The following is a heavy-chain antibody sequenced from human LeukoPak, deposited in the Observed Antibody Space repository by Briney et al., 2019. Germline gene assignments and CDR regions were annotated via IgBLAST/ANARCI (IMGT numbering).Heavy chain of an antibody. Sequence: PSQTLSLTCAVSGGSISSGGYSWSWIRQPPGKGLEWIGYIYHSGSTYYNPSLKSRVTISVDRSKNQFSLKLSSVTAADTAVYYCARLELDAFDIWGQGTMVTVSS. V-gene: IGHV4-30-2*01. D-gene: IGHD1-26*01. CDR2: IYHSGST. J-gene: IGHJ3*02. CDR1: GGSISSGGYS. CDR3: ARLELDAFDI.